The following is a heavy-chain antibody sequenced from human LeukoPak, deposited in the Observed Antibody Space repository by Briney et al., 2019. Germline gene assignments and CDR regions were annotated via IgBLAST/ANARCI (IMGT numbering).Heavy chain of an antibody. J-gene: IGHJ4*02. CDR2: ISGSGGST. D-gene: IGHD3-9*01. CDR3: AKVVDVLRYFDWSQYFDY. Sequence: GGSLRLSCAASGFTFSSYAMSWVRQAPGKGLEWVSAISGSGGSTYYADSVKGRFTISRGNSKNTLYLQMNSLRAEDTAVCYCAKVVDVLRYFDWSQYFDYWGQGTLVTVSS. CDR1: GFTFSSYA. V-gene: IGHV3-23*01.